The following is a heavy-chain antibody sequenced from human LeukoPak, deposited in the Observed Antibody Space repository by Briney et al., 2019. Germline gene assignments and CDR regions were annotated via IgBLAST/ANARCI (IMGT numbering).Heavy chain of an antibody. CDR3: VRERERGTYFI. CDR1: GYTFTSYY. Sequence: ASVKVSCKASGYTFTSYYMHWVRHAPGQGIEWMGIINPSGGSTNYAQKFQGRVTMTRDTSTSTVYMDLTRLRFEDTAVYYCVRERERGTYFIWGQGTLVTVSS. J-gene: IGHJ4*02. CDR2: INPSGGST. D-gene: IGHD3-10*01. V-gene: IGHV1-46*01.